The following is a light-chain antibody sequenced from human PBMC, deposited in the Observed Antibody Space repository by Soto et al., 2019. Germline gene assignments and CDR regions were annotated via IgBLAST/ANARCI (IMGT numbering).Light chain of an antibody. CDR3: PPSNSTPPL. V-gene: IGKV1-39*01. J-gene: IGKJ4*01. CDR2: AAS. CDR1: QSISSY. Sequence: DIQMTQSPSSLSASVGDRVTITCRASQSISSYLNWYQQKPGKAPKLLIYAASSLQSGVPSRFSGSGSGTDFTLTISSLQPEDFSTDSAPPSNSTPPLLGGVPNAEIK.